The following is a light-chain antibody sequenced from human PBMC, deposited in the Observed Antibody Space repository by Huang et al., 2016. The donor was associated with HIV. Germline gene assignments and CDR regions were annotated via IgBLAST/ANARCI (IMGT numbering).Light chain of an antibody. V-gene: IGKV1-9*01. CDR3: QQINAYPLT. Sequence: DIQLTQSPSSLSASVGDRVTITCRARQGIRSYLAWYQQKSGKAPQLLIYDASSLQSGGPSMFSGSGSGTDFTLTISSLQPEDFATYYCQQINAYPLTFGGGTKVEIK. J-gene: IGKJ4*01. CDR1: QGIRSY. CDR2: DAS.